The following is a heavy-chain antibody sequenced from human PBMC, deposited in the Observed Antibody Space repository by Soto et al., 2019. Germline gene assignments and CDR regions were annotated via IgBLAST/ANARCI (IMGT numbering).Heavy chain of an antibody. CDR3: VRQRNTVITQAYFDY. Sequence: SETLSLTCTVSGGSVTNSSYYWGWIRQSPGKGLEWIGSVYYRGRSYSKSSVKSRVTISVDTSKNQSSLNLNSVTASDTAVYFCVRQRNTVITQAYFDYWGQGAMVTVST. D-gene: IGHD1-20*01. CDR1: GGSVTNSSYY. CDR2: VYYRGRS. J-gene: IGHJ4*02. V-gene: IGHV4-39*01.